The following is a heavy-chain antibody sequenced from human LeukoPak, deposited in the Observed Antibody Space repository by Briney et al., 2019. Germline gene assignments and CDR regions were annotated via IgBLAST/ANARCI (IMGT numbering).Heavy chain of an antibody. Sequence: PGGSLRLSCAASGFTFSDYYMSWIRQAPGKGLEWVSYISSSGSTIYYADSVKGRFTISRDNSKNTLYLQMNSLRAEDTAVYYCAKVRPYYGSGSSKGGFDYWGQGTLVTVSS. D-gene: IGHD3-10*01. CDR1: GFTFSDYY. J-gene: IGHJ4*02. CDR3: AKVRPYYGSGSSKGGFDY. V-gene: IGHV3-11*01. CDR2: ISSSGSTI.